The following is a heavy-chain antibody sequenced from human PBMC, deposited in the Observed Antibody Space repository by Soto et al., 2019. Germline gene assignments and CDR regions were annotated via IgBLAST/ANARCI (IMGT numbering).Heavy chain of an antibody. D-gene: IGHD3-10*01. J-gene: IGHJ5*02. CDR2: IYYSGST. Sequence: SETLSLTCTVSGGSISSGGYYWSWIRQHPGKGLEWIGYIYYSGSTYYNPSLKSRVTISVDTSKNQFSLKLSSVTAADTAVYYCARRYYGSGSYFDWFDPWGQGTLVTVSS. V-gene: IGHV4-31*03. CDR3: ARRYYGSGSYFDWFDP. CDR1: GGSISSGGYY.